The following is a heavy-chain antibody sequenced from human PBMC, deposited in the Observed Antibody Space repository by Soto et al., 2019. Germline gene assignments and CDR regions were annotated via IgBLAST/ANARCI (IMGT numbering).Heavy chain of an antibody. J-gene: IGHJ5*02. V-gene: IGHV4-39*02. CDR3: ASPVAYGDYGRFDP. D-gene: IGHD4-17*01. CDR2: IYYRGNT. CDR1: GVSISSSNYY. Sequence: SETLSLTCTVSGVSISSSNYYWGWSRQPPGEGLEWIGSIYYRGNTYYNPSLKSRVTISVDTSKNHFSLKLTSVTAADTAVYFCASPVAYGDYGRFDPWGQGTLVTVSS.